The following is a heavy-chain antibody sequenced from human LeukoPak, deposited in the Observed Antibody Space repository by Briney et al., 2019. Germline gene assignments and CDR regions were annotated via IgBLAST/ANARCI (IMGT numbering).Heavy chain of an antibody. D-gene: IGHD7-27*01. J-gene: IGHJ6*02. CDR2: IYSGGST. Sequence: GGSLRLSCAASGFTVSSNYMSWVRQAPGKGLEWVSVIYSGGSTYYADSVKGRFTISRDNSKNTLYLQMNSLRAEDTAVYYCARATNWGYYYYGMDVWGQGTTVTVSS. V-gene: IGHV3-53*01. CDR1: GFTVSSNY. CDR3: ARATNWGYYYYGMDV.